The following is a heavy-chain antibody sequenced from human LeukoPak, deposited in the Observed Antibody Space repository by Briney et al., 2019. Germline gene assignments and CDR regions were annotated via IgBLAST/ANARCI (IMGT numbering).Heavy chain of an antibody. CDR3: ARERKGTCSSTSCSGWFDP. Sequence: SVKVSCKASGGTFSSYAISWVRQAPGQGLEWMGGIIPIFGTANYAQKFQGRVTITRNTSISTAYMELSSLRSEDTAVYYCARERKGTCSSTSCSGWFDPWGQGTLVTVSS. CDR1: GGTFSSYA. D-gene: IGHD2-2*01. J-gene: IGHJ5*02. CDR2: IIPIFGTA. V-gene: IGHV1-69*05.